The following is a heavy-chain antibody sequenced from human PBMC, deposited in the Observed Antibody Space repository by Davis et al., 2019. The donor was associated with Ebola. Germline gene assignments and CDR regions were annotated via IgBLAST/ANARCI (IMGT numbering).Heavy chain of an antibody. D-gene: IGHD6-19*01. CDR1: GYTFTSYG. Sequence: SVHVSCKASGYTFTSYGITWVRQAPGQGLEWMGRINPNSGGTNYAQKFQGRVTMTRDTSISTAYMELSRLRSDDTAVYYCARGDRSGWFLADYFDYWGQGTLVTASS. V-gene: IGHV1-2*06. CDR2: INPNSGGT. J-gene: IGHJ4*02. CDR3: ARGDRSGWFLADYFDY.